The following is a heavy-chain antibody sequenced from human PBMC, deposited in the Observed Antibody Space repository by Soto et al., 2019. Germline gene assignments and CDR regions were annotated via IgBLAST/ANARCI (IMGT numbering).Heavy chain of an antibody. CDR1: GGSISSGGYS. CDR3: ARVRAGGDYGPDHDAFDI. V-gene: IGHV4-30-2*01. CDR2: IYHSGST. Sequence: PSETLSLTCAVCGGSISSGGYSGSWIRQPPGKGLEWIGYIYHSGSTYYNPSLKSRVTISVDTSKNQFSLKLSSVTAADTAVYYCARVRAGGDYGPDHDAFDIWGQGTMVTVS. D-gene: IGHD4-17*01. J-gene: IGHJ3*02.